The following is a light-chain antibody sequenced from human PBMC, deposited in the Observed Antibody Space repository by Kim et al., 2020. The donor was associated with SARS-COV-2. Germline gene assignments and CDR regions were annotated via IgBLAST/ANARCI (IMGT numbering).Light chain of an antibody. Sequence: SYELTQPPSVSVSPGQTASITCSGDNLGDKFASWYQQRPGQSPVLVIYQNNRRPSGIPERFSGSNSGNTATLTISGTQALDEAAYFCQAWDSNTGVFGTGTKVTVL. CDR2: QNN. CDR3: QAWDSNTGV. CDR1: NLGDKF. J-gene: IGLJ1*01. V-gene: IGLV3-1*01.